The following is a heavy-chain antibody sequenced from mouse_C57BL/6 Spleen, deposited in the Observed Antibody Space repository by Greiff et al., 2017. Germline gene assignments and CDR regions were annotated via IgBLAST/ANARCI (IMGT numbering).Heavy chain of an antibody. J-gene: IGHJ1*03. V-gene: IGHV14-1*01. Sequence: VQLQQSGAELVRPGASVKLSCTASGFNIKDYYMHWVKQRPEQGLEWIGRIDPEDGDTEYAPKFQGKATMTADTSSNTAYLQLSSLTSEDTAGYYWTTGPHYYGSSYGYFDVWGTGTTVTVSS. CDR2: IDPEDGDT. D-gene: IGHD1-1*01. CDR3: TTGPHYYGSSYGYFDV. CDR1: GFNIKDYY.